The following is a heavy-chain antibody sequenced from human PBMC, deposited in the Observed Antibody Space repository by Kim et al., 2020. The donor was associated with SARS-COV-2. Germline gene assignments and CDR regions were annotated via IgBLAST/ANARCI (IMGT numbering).Heavy chain of an antibody. V-gene: IGHV4-4*07. CDR2: IYTSGST. D-gene: IGHD6-6*01. CDR3: AREGRGEAARRTGVDP. CDR1: GGSISSYY. Sequence: SETLSLTCTVSGGSISSYYWSWIRQTAGKGLEWIGRIYTSGSTNYNPSLKSRVTMSVDTSKNQFSLKLSSVTAADTAVYYCAREGRGEAARRTGVDPWGQGTLVTVSS. J-gene: IGHJ5*02.